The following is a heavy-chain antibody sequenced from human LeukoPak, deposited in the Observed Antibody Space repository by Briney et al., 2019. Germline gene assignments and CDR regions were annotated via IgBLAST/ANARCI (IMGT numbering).Heavy chain of an antibody. Sequence: SETLSLTCAVYGGSFSGYYWSWIRQSPGKGLEWIGEINHSGSTNYNPSLKSRVTISVDTSKNQFSLKLSSVTAADTAVYYCARASPGASETYYYYGMDVWGQGTTVTVPS. CDR3: ARASPGASETYYYYGMDV. J-gene: IGHJ6*02. CDR1: GGSFSGYY. D-gene: IGHD2-2*01. CDR2: INHSGST. V-gene: IGHV4-34*01.